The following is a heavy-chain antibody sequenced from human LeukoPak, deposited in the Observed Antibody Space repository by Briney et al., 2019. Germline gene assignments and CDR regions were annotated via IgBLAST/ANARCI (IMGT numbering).Heavy chain of an antibody. CDR1: GGSISSGSYY. Sequence: PSETLSLTCTVSGGSISSGSYYWSWIRQPAGKGLEWIGRLYTSGSTNHTPSLKSRVTISVDTSKNPFSLKLSSVTAADTALYYCARDSLLPSAMGYYYMDVWGKGTTVTVSS. D-gene: IGHD2-2*01. CDR2: LYTSGST. J-gene: IGHJ6*03. V-gene: IGHV4-61*02. CDR3: ARDSLLPSAMGYYYMDV.